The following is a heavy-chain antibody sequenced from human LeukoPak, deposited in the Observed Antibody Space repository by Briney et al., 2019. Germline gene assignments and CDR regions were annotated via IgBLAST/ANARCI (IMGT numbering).Heavy chain of an antibody. V-gene: IGHV3-21*01. CDR3: ARAPCVTTSCFTLYYFDY. Sequence: GSLRLSCAASRFTFSSYSMNWVRQAPGKGLEWVSSISSSSSYIYYADSVKGRFTISRDNAKNSLYLQMNSLRAEDTAVYYCARAPCVTTSCFTLYYFDYWGQGTLVTVSS. CDR1: RFTFSSYS. CDR2: ISSSSSYI. J-gene: IGHJ4*02. D-gene: IGHD2-2*01.